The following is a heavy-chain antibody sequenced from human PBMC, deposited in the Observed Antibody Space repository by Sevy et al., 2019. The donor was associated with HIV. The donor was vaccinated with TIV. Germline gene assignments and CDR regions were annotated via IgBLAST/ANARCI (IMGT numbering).Heavy chain of an antibody. Sequence: GGSLRLSCAASGFTFTEFVMSWVRQSPGKGLEWVSTIHSGGGSTYDADSVKGRFTISRDNSQNTLDLQMNSLRAEDTAVYYCAKDVVGGYYDSSGYSDHWGQGTLVTVSS. J-gene: IGHJ4*02. CDR2: IHSGGGST. V-gene: IGHV3-23*01. CDR1: GFTFTEFV. D-gene: IGHD3-22*01. CDR3: AKDVVGGYYDSSGYSDH.